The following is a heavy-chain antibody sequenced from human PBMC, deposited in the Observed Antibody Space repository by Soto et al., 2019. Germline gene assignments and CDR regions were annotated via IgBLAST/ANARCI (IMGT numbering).Heavy chain of an antibody. V-gene: IGHV3-48*02. J-gene: IGHJ4*02. CDR2: ISSSSSTI. CDR3: ARHKGGSLRGSNDY. D-gene: IGHD3-10*01. CDR1: GFTFSSYS. Sequence: EVQLVESGGGLVQPGGSLRLSCAASGFTFSSYSMNWVRQAPGKGLELVSYISSSSSTIYYAASVKGRFTISRDNAKNSLYLQMNSLRDEDTAVYYWARHKGGSLRGSNDYWGQGTLVTVSS.